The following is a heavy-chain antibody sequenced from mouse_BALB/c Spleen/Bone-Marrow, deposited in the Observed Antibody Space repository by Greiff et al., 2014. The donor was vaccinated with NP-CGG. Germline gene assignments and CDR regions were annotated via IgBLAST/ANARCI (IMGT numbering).Heavy chain of an antibody. V-gene: IGHV2-9*02. CDR2: IWADGST. CDR1: GFSLTNYG. D-gene: IGHD1-2*01. Sequence: VKLVESGPGLVAPSQSLSITCTVSGFSLTNYGVHWVRQPPGKGLEWLGVIWADGSTNYNSALMSRLSISKDNSKSQVFFKMXSLQTDDTAMYYCARITTATGAMDYWGQGTSVTVSS. CDR3: ARITTATGAMDY. J-gene: IGHJ4*01.